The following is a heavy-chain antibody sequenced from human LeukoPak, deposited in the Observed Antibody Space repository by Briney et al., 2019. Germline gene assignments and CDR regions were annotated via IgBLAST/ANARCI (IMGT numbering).Heavy chain of an antibody. CDR3: ARERRAVAGPDFDY. V-gene: IGHV1-2*02. CDR1: GYTFTDYY. J-gene: IGHJ4*02. D-gene: IGHD6-19*01. Sequence: ASVKVSCKASGYTFTDYYMHWVRQAPGQGLEWMGWINPNSGGTNYAQKFQGRVTMTRDTSISTAYMELSRLRSDDMAVYYCARERRAVAGPDFDYWGQGTLVTVSS. CDR2: INPNSGGT.